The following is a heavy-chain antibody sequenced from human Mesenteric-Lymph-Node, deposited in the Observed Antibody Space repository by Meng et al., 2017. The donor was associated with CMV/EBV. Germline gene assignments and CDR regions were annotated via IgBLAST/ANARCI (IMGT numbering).Heavy chain of an antibody. CDR3: ARGSAYDFGWFDP. CDR2: INHSRNR. J-gene: IGHJ5*02. Sequence: GSDSFRSGRQASEGRAGEWVGKINHSRNRNYTNSLKGRVTISRDTSKNPLYLQMNSLTAEDTAVYYCARGSAYDFGWFDPWGQGTLVTVSS. D-gene: IGHD5-12*01. V-gene: IGHV3-30*04. CDR1: GSDS.